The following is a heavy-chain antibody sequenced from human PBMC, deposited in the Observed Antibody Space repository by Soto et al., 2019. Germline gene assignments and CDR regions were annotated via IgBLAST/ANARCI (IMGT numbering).Heavy chain of an antibody. D-gene: IGHD3-3*01. CDR3: ARQSITIFPNWGNWFDP. Sequence: QLQLQESGPGLVKPSETLSLTCTVSGGSISSSSYYWGWIRQPPGKGLEWIGSIYYSGSTYYNPSLKSRVTISVDTSKNQFSLKLSSVTAADTAVYYCARQSITIFPNWGNWFDPWGQGTLVTVSS. CDR1: GGSISSSSYY. J-gene: IGHJ5*02. V-gene: IGHV4-39*01. CDR2: IYYSGST.